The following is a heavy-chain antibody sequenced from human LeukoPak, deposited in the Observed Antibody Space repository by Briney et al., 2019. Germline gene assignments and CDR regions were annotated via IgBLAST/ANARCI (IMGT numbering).Heavy chain of an antibody. CDR2: ISSSGSYI. Sequence: GGSLRLSCAASGFTFSSYSMNWVRQAPGKGLEWVSSISSSGSYIYSADSVKGRFTISRDNAKNSLYLQMNSLRAEDTAVYYCAGMFYYDSSGYYTDAFDIWGQGTMVTVSS. V-gene: IGHV3-21*01. CDR3: AGMFYYDSSGYYTDAFDI. D-gene: IGHD3-22*01. CDR1: GFTFSSYS. J-gene: IGHJ3*02.